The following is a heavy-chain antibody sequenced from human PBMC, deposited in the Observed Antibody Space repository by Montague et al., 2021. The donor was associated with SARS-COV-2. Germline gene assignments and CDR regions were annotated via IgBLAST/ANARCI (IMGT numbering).Heavy chain of an antibody. CDR3: ARVSGSGSVFYYYMDV. V-gene: IGHV3-21*01. CDR1: GFTFGSFS. CDR2: ISGSGHYI. Sequence: SLRLSCAVSGFTFGSFSMTWVRQPPGKGLEWVSLISGSGHYIYYADSLKGRLTVSRDNPKNSVYLQMDRLSAEDTAVYYCARVSGSGSVFYYYMDVWGKGTAVSVSS. J-gene: IGHJ6*03. D-gene: IGHD3-10*01.